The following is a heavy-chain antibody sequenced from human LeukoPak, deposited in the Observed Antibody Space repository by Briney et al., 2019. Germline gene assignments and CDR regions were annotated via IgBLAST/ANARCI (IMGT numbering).Heavy chain of an antibody. J-gene: IGHJ4*01. CDR3: VKDGGVTVAGKEGFDY. D-gene: IGHD6-19*01. CDR2: IWYDGTDK. Sequence: PGGSLRLSCAASGFNFFSYGMHWVRQAPGKGLEWVAAIWYDGTDKYYADSVKGRFTVSRDNSRNTVSLQMNSLKPEDTSVYYCVKDGGVTVAGKEGFDYWGRGTLVTVSS. V-gene: IGHV3-30*02. CDR1: GFNFFSYG.